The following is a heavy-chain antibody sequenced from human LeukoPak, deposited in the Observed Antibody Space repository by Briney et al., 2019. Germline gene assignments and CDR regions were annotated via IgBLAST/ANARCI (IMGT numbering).Heavy chain of an antibody. D-gene: IGHD3-3*01. J-gene: IGHJ6*02. CDR2: IYYSGST. V-gene: IGHV4-59*01. CDR3: AREGSGHYDFWSGYPPYYGMDV. CDR1: GGSISSYY. Sequence: SETLSLTCTVSGGSISSYYWSWIRQPPGKGLEWIGYIYYSGSTNYNPSLKSRVTISVDTSKNQFSLKLSSVTAADTAVYYCAREGSGHYDFWSGYPPYYGMDVWGQGTTVTVSS.